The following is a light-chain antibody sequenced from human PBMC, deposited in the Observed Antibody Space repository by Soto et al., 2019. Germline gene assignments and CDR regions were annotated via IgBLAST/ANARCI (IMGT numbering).Light chain of an antibody. CDR1: QRVSRN. J-gene: IGKJ2*01. CDR3: QQYNNWPPYT. CDR2: GAS. V-gene: IGKV3-15*01. Sequence: EIVMTQSPATLSVSPGERATLSCRASQRVSRNLAWYQQKPGQAPRLLIYGASTRATGIPARFSGSGSETEFTLTISGLQSEDVAVYYCQQYNNWPPYTFGQGTKLEIK.